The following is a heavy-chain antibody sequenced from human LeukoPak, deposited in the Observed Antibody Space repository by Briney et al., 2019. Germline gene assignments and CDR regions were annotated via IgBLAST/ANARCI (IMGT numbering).Heavy chain of an antibody. V-gene: IGHV4-4*07. CDR1: GGSISSYY. J-gene: IGHJ4*02. D-gene: IGHD6-19*01. Sequence: SETLSLTCTVSGGSISSYYWNWIRQPAGKGLEWIGRIYTSGSTNYNPSLKSRVTMSVDTSKKQFPLKLSSVTAADTAVYYCARAYNSGWYDYWGQGTLVTVSS. CDR2: IYTSGST. CDR3: ARAYNSGWYDY.